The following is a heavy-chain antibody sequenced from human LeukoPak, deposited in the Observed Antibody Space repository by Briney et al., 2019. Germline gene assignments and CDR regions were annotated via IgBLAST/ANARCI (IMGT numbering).Heavy chain of an antibody. CDR3: ARDLRLYSSSRNDLGY. D-gene: IGHD6-13*01. CDR1: GYTFTGYY. Sequence: ASVKVSCKASGYTFTGYYMHWVRQATGQGLEWMGWMNPNSGNTGYAQKFQGRVTMTRNTSISTAYMELSSLRSEDTAVYYCARDLRLYSSSRNDLGYWGQGTLVTVSS. V-gene: IGHV1-8*02. J-gene: IGHJ4*02. CDR2: MNPNSGNT.